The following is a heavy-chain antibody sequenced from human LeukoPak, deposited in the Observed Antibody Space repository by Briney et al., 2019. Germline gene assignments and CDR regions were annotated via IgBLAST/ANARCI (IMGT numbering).Heavy chain of an antibody. J-gene: IGHJ4*02. D-gene: IGHD5-18*01. CDR3: ARVDTAMVIDY. Sequence: SETLSLTCAVSGYSISSGYYWGWIRQPPGKGLEWIGSIYHSGSTYYNPSLKSRVTISVDTSKNQFSLKLSSVTAADTAVYYCARVDTAMVIDYWGQGTLVTASS. V-gene: IGHV4-38-2*01. CDR1: GYSISSGYY. CDR2: IYHSGST.